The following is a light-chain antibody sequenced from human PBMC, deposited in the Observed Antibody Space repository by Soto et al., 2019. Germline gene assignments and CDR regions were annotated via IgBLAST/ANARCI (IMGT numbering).Light chain of an antibody. CDR1: NIGSKS. CDR3: QVWDSSSDHSYV. V-gene: IGLV3-21*02. Sequence: SYELAQPPSVSVAPGQTARITCGGNNIGSKSVHWYQQKLGQAPVLVVYDDSDRPSGIPERFSGSNSGNTATLTISRVEAGDEADYYCQVWDSSSDHSYVFGTGTKVTVL. CDR2: DDS. J-gene: IGLJ1*01.